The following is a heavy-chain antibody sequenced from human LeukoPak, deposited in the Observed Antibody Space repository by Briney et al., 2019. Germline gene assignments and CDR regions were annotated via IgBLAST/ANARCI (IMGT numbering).Heavy chain of an antibody. J-gene: IGHJ6*02. D-gene: IGHD2-8*01. Sequence: GGSLRLSCAASGFTFSNYAMSWARQAPGKGLEWVSYISSSGSTIYYADSVKGRFTISRDNAKNSLYLQMNSLRAEDTAVYYCARDGETNYYYYYGMDVWGQGTTVTVSS. CDR3: ARDGETNYYYYYGMDV. V-gene: IGHV3-48*03. CDR2: ISSSGSTI. CDR1: GFTFSNYA.